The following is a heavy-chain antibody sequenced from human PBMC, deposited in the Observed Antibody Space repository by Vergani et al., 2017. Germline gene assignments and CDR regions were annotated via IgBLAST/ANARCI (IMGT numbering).Heavy chain of an antibody. CDR3: AKDLTADYYGSGSYYKDCFDI. CDR1: GFTFSSYA. D-gene: IGHD3-10*01. V-gene: IGHV3-23*01. CDR2: ISGSGGST. J-gene: IGHJ3*02. Sequence: EVQLLESGGGLVQPGGSLRLSCAASGFTFSSYAMSWVRQAPGKGLEWVSAISGSGGSTYYADSVKGRFTISRDNSKNTLYVQVNSLRAEDTAVYYCAKDLTADYYGSGSYYKDCFDIWGQGTMVTVSS.